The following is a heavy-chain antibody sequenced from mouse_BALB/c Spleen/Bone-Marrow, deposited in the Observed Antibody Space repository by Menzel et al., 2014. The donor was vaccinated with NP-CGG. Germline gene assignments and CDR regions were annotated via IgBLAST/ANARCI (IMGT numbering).Heavy chain of an antibody. CDR3: ARNWAFDY. CDR2: VDPSDSKT. D-gene: IGHD4-1*01. V-gene: IGHV1-61*01. J-gene: IGHJ2*01. CDR1: GYTFTSYW. Sequence: VQLQQSGAALVRPGASVKLSCKASGYTFTSYWMNWVKQRPGQGLEWIGMVDPSDSKTHFNQMFKDKATLTVDKSSSTAYMHLSSLTSEDTAVYYCARNWAFDYWGQGTTLTVSS.